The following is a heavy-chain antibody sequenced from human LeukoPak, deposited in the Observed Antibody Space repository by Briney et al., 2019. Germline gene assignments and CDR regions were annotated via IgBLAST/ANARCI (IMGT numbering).Heavy chain of an antibody. V-gene: IGHV1-69*13. CDR3: ARAESCSGGSCYFSPVGG. D-gene: IGHD2-15*01. Sequence: GASVKVSCKASGGTFSSYAISWVRQAPGQGLEWMGGITPIFGTANYAQKFQGRVTITADESTSTAYMELSSLRSEDTAVYYCARAESCSGGSCYFSPVGGWGQGTLVTVSS. CDR1: GGTFSSYA. CDR2: ITPIFGTA. J-gene: IGHJ1*01.